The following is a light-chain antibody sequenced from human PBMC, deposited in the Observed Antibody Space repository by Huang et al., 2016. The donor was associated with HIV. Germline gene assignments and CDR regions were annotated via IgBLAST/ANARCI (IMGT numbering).Light chain of an antibody. J-gene: IGKJ4*01. CDR1: QSITNH. V-gene: IGKV3-11*01. Sequence: IVLTQSPATLSWYLGERVTLSCRASQSITNHLAWYQQRPGPAPSLLIYDASTRVTGVPARFSGSGSGTDFTLTISSLEPEDFALYYCQQHDSWLTFGGGTKVEV. CDR2: DAS. CDR3: QQHDSWLT.